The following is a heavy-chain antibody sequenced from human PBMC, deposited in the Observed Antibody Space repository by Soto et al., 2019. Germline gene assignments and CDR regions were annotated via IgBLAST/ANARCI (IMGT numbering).Heavy chain of an antibody. V-gene: IGHV3-7*04. CDR3: ARDLTPPGQFFYDAFDV. CDR2: IKRDGTVT. CDR1: GFTFSAFW. J-gene: IGHJ3*01. Sequence: EVQLVESVGGLVQPGESLSLSCAASGFTFSAFWMTWLRQAPGKGLEWVANIKRDGTVTHYGDSVEGRCTLSRDNAQNSLFLQLTRPRPEDTAMYYCARDLTPPGQFFYDAFDVLGQGTCVTVSS.